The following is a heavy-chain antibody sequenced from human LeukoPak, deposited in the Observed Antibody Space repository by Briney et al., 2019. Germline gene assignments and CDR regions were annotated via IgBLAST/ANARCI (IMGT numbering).Heavy chain of an antibody. CDR2: INHSGST. Sequence: SETLSLTCAVYGGSFSGYYWSWIRQPPGKGLEWIGEINHSGSTNYNPSLKSRVTISVDTSKNQFSLKLSSVTAADTAVYYCAREVTGIGNWFDPWGQGTLVTVSS. J-gene: IGHJ5*02. V-gene: IGHV4-34*09. CDR1: GGSFSGYY. D-gene: IGHD1-20*01. CDR3: AREVTGIGNWFDP.